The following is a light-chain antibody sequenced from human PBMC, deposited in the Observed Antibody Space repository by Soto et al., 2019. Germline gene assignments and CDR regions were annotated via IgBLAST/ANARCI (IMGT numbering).Light chain of an antibody. V-gene: IGLV2-14*01. CDR3: SSYTSSSTYV. Sequence: QSALAQPASVSGSPGQSITISCTGTSSDVGYYNYVSWYQQHPGKAPKLMIYEVSNRPSGVSNRFSGSKSGNTASLTISGLQAEDEADYYSSSYTSSSTYVFGTGTKVTVL. J-gene: IGLJ1*01. CDR1: SSDVGYYNY. CDR2: EVS.